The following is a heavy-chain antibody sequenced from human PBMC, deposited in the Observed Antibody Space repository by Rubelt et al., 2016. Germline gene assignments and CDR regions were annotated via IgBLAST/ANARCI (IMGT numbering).Heavy chain of an antibody. CDR3: ARGRLGYGMDV. CDR2: INHSGST. J-gene: IGHJ6*02. Sequence: QVQLQQWGAGLLKPSETLSLTCAVYGESFSSYYWSWVRQPPGEGLEWIGEINHSGSTNYNPSLKSRVTISVDTSKNQFSLKLSSVTAADTAVYYCARGRLGYGMDVWGQGTTVTVSS. V-gene: IGHV4-34*01. CDR1: GESFSSYY. D-gene: IGHD3-16*01.